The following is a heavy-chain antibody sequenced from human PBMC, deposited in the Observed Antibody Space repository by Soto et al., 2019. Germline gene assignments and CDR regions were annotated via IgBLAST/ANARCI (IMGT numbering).Heavy chain of an antibody. Sequence: GPGPGSPSETLSLTCTVSGVSISGSRYYWGWIRQPPGRGLEWIGNIYYSGSTYYTPALKSRVTLSVDTSKNQFSLNLNSVTAADTAVYYCARGGIPPSGYGIAYAMDVWGQGTTVTVSS. CDR1: GVSISGSRYY. CDR3: ARGGIPPSGYGIAYAMDV. V-gene: IGHV4-39*01. J-gene: IGHJ6*02. D-gene: IGHD1-26*01. CDR2: IYYSGST.